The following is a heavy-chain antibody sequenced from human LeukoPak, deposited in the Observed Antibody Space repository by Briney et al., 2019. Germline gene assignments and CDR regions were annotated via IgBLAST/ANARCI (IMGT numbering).Heavy chain of an antibody. Sequence: TLSLTCTVSGGSISSGGYYWSWIRQYPGKGQEWIGYIDHSGNTYYNPSLKSRVTISVDTSKNQFSLNLSSVTAADTAVYYCARDRGTSWFDPWGQGILVTVSS. J-gene: IGHJ5*02. CDR3: ARDRGTSWFDP. V-gene: IGHV4-31*03. D-gene: IGHD1-7*01. CDR1: GGSISSGGYY. CDR2: IDHSGNT.